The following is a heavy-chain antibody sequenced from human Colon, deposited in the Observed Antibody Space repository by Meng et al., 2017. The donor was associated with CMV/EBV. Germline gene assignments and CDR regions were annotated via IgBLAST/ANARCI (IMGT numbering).Heavy chain of an antibody. CDR2: IIPTLDMS. D-gene: IGHD1-20*01. CDR1: GGTFSTYH. V-gene: IGHV1-69*04. Sequence: SVKVTCKASGGTFSTYHINWVRQAPGQGLEWMGRIIPTLDMSDYAPRFQGRLTLTADKVTTTAYMELSGLRSDDTAIYYCAGGENLTGDDSWGQGTVVTVSS. J-gene: IGHJ5*01. CDR3: AGGENLTGDDS.